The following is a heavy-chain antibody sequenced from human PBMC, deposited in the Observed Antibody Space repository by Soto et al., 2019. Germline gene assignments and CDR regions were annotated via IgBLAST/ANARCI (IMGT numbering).Heavy chain of an antibody. D-gene: IGHD6-6*01. Sequence: GGSLRLSCAASGFSFTSHAMSWVRQAPGKGLEWVSAISHSGGSTWYAEYVKGRFTISRDNSKNTLNLQVNSLRAEDTAVYYCAKGSASSRPYYFDYWGQGTLVTVSS. CDR3: AKGSASSRPYYFDY. CDR1: GFSFTSHA. J-gene: IGHJ4*02. CDR2: ISHSGGST. V-gene: IGHV3-23*01.